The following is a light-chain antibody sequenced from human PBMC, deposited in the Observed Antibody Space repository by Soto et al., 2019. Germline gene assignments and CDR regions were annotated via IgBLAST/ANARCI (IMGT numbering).Light chain of an antibody. CDR1: SSDVGAYNY. J-gene: IGLJ3*02. CDR2: EVT. Sequence: QSVLTQPASVSGSPGQSITLSCTGTSSDVGAYNYVSWYQQHPGKAPKLMIHEVTNRPSGVSTRFSGSKSGNTASLTISGLQAEDEAAYYCSSYTSSNSWVFGGGTKLTVL. V-gene: IGLV2-14*01. CDR3: SSYTSSNSWV.